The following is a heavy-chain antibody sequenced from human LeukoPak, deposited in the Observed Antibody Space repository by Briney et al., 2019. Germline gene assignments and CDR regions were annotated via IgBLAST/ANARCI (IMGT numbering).Heavy chain of an antibody. CDR1: GGTFSSYA. J-gene: IGHJ6*02. D-gene: IGHD2-2*02. CDR2: VIPIFGTA. V-gene: IGHV1-69*13. Sequence: GASVKVSCKASGGTFSSYAISWVRQAPGQGLEWMGGVIPIFGTANYAQKFQGRVTITADESTSTAYMELSSLRSEVTAVYYCASVPPPRGYTYYYYGMDVWGQGTTVTVSS. CDR3: ASVPPPRGYTYYYYGMDV.